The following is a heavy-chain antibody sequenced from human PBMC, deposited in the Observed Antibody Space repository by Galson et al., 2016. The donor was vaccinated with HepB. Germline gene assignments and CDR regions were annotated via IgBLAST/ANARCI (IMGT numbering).Heavy chain of an antibody. D-gene: IGHD6-19*01. CDR3: ARGYTSGWYWFEP. V-gene: IGHV1-69*06. CDR1: GGTFSIYA. J-gene: IGHJ5*02. CDR2: IIPIFGTA. Sequence: SVKVSCKASGGTFSIYAISWVRQAPGQGLEWMGGIIPIFGTANYAQKFQGRVTITADKSTSTAYMELTSLRSEDTAVYYCARGYTSGWYWFEPWGQGTLGTVSA.